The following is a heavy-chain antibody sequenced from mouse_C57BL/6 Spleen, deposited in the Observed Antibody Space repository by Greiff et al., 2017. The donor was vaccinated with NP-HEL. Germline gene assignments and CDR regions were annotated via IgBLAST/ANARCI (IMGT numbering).Heavy chain of an antibody. D-gene: IGHD3-2*02. J-gene: IGHJ2*01. Sequence: EVKLMESGPELVKPGASVKISCKASGYSFTGYYMNWVKQSPEKSLEWIGEINPSTGGTTYNQKFKAKATLTVDKSSSTAYMQLKSLTSEDSAVYYCARYSSGSYYFDYWGQGTTLTVSS. V-gene: IGHV1-42*01. CDR3: ARYSSGSYYFDY. CDR2: INPSTGGT. CDR1: GYSFTGYY.